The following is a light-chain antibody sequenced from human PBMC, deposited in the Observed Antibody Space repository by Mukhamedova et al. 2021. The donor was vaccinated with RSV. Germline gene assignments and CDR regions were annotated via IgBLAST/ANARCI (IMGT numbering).Light chain of an antibody. Sequence: PGKAPRLLIHGAFSLQSGVPSRFSGSGSGTDFTLTITGLQSEDYAAYYCQQSYTTPLTFGGGTKVEIK. CDR2: GAF. CDR3: QQSYTTPLT. J-gene: IGKJ4*01. V-gene: IGKV1-39*01.